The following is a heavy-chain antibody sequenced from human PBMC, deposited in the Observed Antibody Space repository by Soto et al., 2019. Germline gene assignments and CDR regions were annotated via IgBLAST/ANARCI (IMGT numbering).Heavy chain of an antibody. CDR1: GFTFSDYY. Sequence: GGSLRLYCAASGFTFSDYYMSWIRQAPGKGLEWVSYISSSGSTIYYADSVKGRFTISRDNAKNSLYLQMNSLRAEDTAVYYCAGSISSSGWVTSPPDYWGQGTLVTVSS. J-gene: IGHJ4*02. D-gene: IGHD6-19*01. CDR3: AGSISSSGWVTSPPDY. CDR2: ISSSGSTI. V-gene: IGHV3-11*01.